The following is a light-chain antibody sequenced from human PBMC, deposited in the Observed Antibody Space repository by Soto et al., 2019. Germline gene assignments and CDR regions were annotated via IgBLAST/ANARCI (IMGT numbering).Light chain of an antibody. CDR2: DAS. J-gene: IGKJ2*01. CDR3: LQYSTWPPLYT. CDR1: QSVSSY. V-gene: IGKV3-15*01. Sequence: EIVMTQSPATLSVSLGERVTLSCRASQSVSSYLAWYQQKPGQAPRLLISDASTRATDIPDRCSGSGSGTDFTLTISSLQSTDLAVYYCLQYSTWPPLYTFGQGTKLEI.